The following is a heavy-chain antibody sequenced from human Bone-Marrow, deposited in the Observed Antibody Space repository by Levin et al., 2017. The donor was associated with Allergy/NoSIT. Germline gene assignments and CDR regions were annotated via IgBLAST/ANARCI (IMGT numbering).Heavy chain of an antibody. CDR2: IPFDGSFT. D-gene: IGHD3-22*01. CDR3: AKEWLWEGFYYGADV. CDR1: IFSFSNYG. J-gene: IGHJ6*02. V-gene: IGHV3-30*18. Sequence: GGSLRLSCAASIFSFSNYGMNWVRQAPGKGLEWVALIPFDGSFTYYADSVKGRFTISRDNSKNTLYLQMNSLRVEDTAVYYCAKEWLWEGFYYGADVWGQGTTVTVSS.